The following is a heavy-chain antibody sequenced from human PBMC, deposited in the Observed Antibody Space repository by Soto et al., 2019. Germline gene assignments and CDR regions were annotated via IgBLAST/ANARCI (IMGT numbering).Heavy chain of an antibody. Sequence: QVQLVQSGAEVKKPGSSVKVSCKASGGTFRSYVTSWVRQAPGQGLEWLGGIIPMYGTTYYAQTFQGRVTISADESTSTAFRELSILRSEARAVYYCARIGTLAWIGAYWGQGTLVTVSS. CDR1: GGTFRSYV. CDR2: IIPMYGTT. D-gene: IGHD1-1*01. J-gene: IGHJ4*02. V-gene: IGHV1-69*12. CDR3: ARIGTLAWIGAY.